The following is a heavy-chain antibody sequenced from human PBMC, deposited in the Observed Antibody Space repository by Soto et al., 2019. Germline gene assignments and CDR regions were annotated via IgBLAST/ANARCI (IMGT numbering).Heavy chain of an antibody. V-gene: IGHV3-74*01. CDR2: INSDGSST. CDR3: ARDRGCSSTSCYALDP. D-gene: IGHD2-2*01. Sequence: GGSLRLSCAASVFTFSSYWMHWVRQAPGKGLVWVSRINSDGSSTSYADSVKGRFTISRDNAKNTLYLQMNSLRSDDTAVYYCARDRGCSSTSCYALDPWGQGTLVTVSS. CDR1: VFTFSSYW. J-gene: IGHJ5*02.